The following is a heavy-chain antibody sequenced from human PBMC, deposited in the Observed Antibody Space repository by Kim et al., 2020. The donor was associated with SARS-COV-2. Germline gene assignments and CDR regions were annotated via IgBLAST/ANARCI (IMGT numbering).Heavy chain of an antibody. J-gene: IGHJ4*02. CDR3: ARDFTGTYYQF. Sequence: NTNYAQKGQGRVTLTTDTVTATAYMELRSLRPDDTAVYYCARDFTGTYYQFWGQGTLVTVSS. D-gene: IGHD3-9*01. CDR2: NT. V-gene: IGHV1-18*01.